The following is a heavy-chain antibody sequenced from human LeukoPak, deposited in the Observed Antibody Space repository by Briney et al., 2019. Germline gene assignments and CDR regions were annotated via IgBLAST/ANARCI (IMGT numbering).Heavy chain of an antibody. Sequence: GGSLRLSCAASGFTFSTYGMSWVRQAPGKGLEWVSSISGSGGSTYYADSVKGRFTISRDNSKNTLYLQMNSLRAEDTAVYYCGGSGSYEMFDYWGQGTLVTVSS. V-gene: IGHV3-23*01. J-gene: IGHJ4*02. D-gene: IGHD3-10*01. CDR1: GFTFSTYG. CDR3: GGSGSYEMFDY. CDR2: ISGSGGST.